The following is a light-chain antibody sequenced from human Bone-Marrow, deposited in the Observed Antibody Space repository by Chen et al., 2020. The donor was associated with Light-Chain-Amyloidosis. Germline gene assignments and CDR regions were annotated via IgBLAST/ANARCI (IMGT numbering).Light chain of an antibody. CDR3: QQSYNTPHT. J-gene: IGKJ2*01. CDR2: AAS. V-gene: IGKV1-39*01. CDR1: QSISTY. Sequence: DIQMTPSASSLSASVGDRVTITCRASQSISTYLNWYQHQPGVAPRLLIYAASKLQSGVPSRFSGGGSGTDFTLTISSLEPDDSATYYCQQSYNTPHTFGQGTNLEIK.